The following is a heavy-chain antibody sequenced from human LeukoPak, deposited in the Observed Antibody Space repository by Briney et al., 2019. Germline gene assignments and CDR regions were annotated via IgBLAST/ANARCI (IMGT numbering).Heavy chain of an antibody. CDR3: ARDLREGGYSLGAFDI. CDR1: GFTFTNYA. D-gene: IGHD4-23*01. J-gene: IGHJ3*02. CDR2: ISSSSSYI. V-gene: IGHV3-21*01. Sequence: GGSLRLSCAASGFTFTNYAMNWVRQAPGKGLEWVSSISSSSSYIYYADSVKGRFTISRDNAKNSLYLQMNSPRAEDTAVYYCARDLREGGYSLGAFDIWGQGTMVTVSS.